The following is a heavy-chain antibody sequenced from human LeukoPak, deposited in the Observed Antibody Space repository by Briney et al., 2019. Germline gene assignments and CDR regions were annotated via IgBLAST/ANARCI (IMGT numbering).Heavy chain of an antibody. V-gene: IGHV3-30*02. CDR2: IWYDGSNK. D-gene: IGHD5-18*01. CDR3: AKAIGGTAMVNYFDY. J-gene: IGHJ4*02. CDR1: GFTFSSYG. Sequence: GGSLRLSCAASGFTFSSYGMHWVRQAPGKGLEWVAVIWYDGSNKYYADSVKGRFTISRDNSKNTLYLQMNSLKAEDTAVYYCAKAIGGTAMVNYFDYWGQGTLVTVSS.